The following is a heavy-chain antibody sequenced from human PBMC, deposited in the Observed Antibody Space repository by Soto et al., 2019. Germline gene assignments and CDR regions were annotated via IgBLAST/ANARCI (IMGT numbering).Heavy chain of an antibody. D-gene: IGHD5-18*01. J-gene: IGHJ3*02. Sequence: SETLSLTCTVSGGSISSADYYWSWIRQPPGKGLEWIGYIYYSGSTNYNPSLKSRVTISVDTSKNQFSLKLSSVTAADTAVYYCARSPATPRGYSYGYDDAFDIWGQGTMVTVSS. CDR3: ARSPATPRGYSYGYDDAFDI. CDR2: IYYSGST. V-gene: IGHV4-61*08. CDR1: GGSISSADYY.